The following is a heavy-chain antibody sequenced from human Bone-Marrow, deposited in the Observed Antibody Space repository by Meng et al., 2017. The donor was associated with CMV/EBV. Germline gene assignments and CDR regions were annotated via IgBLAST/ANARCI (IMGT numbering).Heavy chain of an antibody. V-gene: IGHV1-69*05. CDR2: IIPIFGTA. Sequence: SVKVSCKASGGTFSSYAISWVRQAPGQGLEWMGGIIPIFGTANYAQKFQGRVTITTDESTSTACMELSSLRSEDTAVYYCARDLSFRSYYEAGGFDYWGQGTLVTVSS. J-gene: IGHJ4*02. CDR3: ARDLSFRSYYEAGGFDY. CDR1: GGTFSSYA. D-gene: IGHD3-22*01.